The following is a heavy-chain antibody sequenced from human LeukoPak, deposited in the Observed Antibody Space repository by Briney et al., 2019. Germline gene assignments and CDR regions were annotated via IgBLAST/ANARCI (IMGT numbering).Heavy chain of an antibody. CDR3: ARLPPYDILTGGTFDI. J-gene: IGHJ3*02. Sequence: SETLSLTCSVSGGAIDNYYWSWIRQPPGKGLEWIGYIYYSGTTHYIPSFKSRVTMSVDTSKNEFSLKVNSVTAAETGMYYCARLPPYDILTGGTFDIWGQGTMVTVAS. D-gene: IGHD3-9*01. V-gene: IGHV4-59*01. CDR1: GGAIDNYY. CDR2: IYYSGTT.